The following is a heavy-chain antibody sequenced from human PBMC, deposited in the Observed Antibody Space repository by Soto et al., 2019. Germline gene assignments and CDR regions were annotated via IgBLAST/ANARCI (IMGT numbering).Heavy chain of an antibody. CDR3: ARGGKRFDSSGYYYVGQSTNDY. CDR1: GYTFTSYG. V-gene: IGHV1-18*01. Sequence: GASVKVSCKASGYTFTSYGISWVRQAPGQGLEWMGWISAYNGNTNYAQKLQGRVTMTTDTSTSTAYMELRSLRSDDTAVYYCARGGKRFDSSGYYYVGQSTNDYWGQGTLVTVSS. J-gene: IGHJ4*02. CDR2: ISAYNGNT. D-gene: IGHD3-22*01.